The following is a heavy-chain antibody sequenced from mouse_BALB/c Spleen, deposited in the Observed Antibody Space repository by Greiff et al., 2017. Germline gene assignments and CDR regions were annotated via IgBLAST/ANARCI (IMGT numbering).Heavy chain of an antibody. Sequence: EVKLMESGAELVKPGASVKLSCTASGFNIKDTYMHWVKQRPEQGLEWIGRIDPANGNTKYDPKFQGKATITADTSSNTAYLQLSSLTSEDTAVYYCALGDFDVWGAGTTVTVSS. D-gene: IGHD2-14*01. CDR2: IDPANGNT. J-gene: IGHJ1*01. CDR1: GFNIKDTY. V-gene: IGHV14-3*02. CDR3: ALGDFDV.